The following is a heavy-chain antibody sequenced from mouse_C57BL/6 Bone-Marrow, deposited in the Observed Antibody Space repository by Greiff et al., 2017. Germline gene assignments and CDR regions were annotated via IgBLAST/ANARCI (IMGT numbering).Heavy chain of an antibody. V-gene: IGHV1-72*01. CDR3: ARSGGWLLYYYAMDY. D-gene: IGHD2-3*01. CDR1: GYTFTSYW. CDR2: IAPNSGGT. Sequence: QVQLQQPGAELVKPGASVKLSCKASGYTFTSYWMHWVKQRPGRGLEWIGRIAPNSGGTKYNEKFKSKATLTVDKPSSTAYMQLSSLTSEDSAVYYCARSGGWLLYYYAMDYWGQGTSVTVSS. J-gene: IGHJ4*01.